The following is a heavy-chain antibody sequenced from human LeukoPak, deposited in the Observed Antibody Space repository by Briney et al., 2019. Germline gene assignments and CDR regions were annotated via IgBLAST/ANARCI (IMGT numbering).Heavy chain of an antibody. CDR3: ARDTPTEGSSSWYVRSYYYYMDV. J-gene: IGHJ6*03. V-gene: IGHV1-2*06. Sequence: ASVKVSCKASGYTFTGYYMHWVRQAPGQGLEWMGRINPNSGGTNYAQKFQGRVTMTRDTSISKAYMELSRLRSDDTAVYYCARDTPTEGSSSWYVRSYYYYMDVWGKGTTVTVSS. CDR1: GYTFTGYY. D-gene: IGHD6-13*01. CDR2: INPNSGGT.